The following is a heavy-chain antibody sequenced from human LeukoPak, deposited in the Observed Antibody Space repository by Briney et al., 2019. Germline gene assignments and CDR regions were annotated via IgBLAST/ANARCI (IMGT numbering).Heavy chain of an antibody. V-gene: IGHV3-30*02. CDR1: GFIFTDYG. Sequence: GGSLRLSYAASGFIFTDYGMHWVRQAPGKGLEWLTFIRYDGSDKYYADSVKGRFTISRDNAKNSLYLQMNSLRAEDTAVYYCARELPTEAFDYWGQGTLVTVSS. CDR2: IRYDGSDK. D-gene: IGHD1-26*01. J-gene: IGHJ4*02. CDR3: ARELPTEAFDY.